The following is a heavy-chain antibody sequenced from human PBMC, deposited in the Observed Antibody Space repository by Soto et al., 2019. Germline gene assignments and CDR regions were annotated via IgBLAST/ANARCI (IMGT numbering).Heavy chain of an antibody. D-gene: IGHD3-22*01. J-gene: IGHJ4*02. CDR3: ARQIYDSDTGPNFQYYFDS. CDR1: GYSFAGYW. Sequence: PGESLKISCKGSGYSFAGYWITWVRQKPGKGLEWMGRIYPSDSQTSYSPSFRGHVTISATKSITTVFLQWSSLRASDPAMYYCARQIYDSDTGPNFQYYFDSWGQGTPVTVSS. V-gene: IGHV5-10-1*01. CDR2: IYPSDSQT.